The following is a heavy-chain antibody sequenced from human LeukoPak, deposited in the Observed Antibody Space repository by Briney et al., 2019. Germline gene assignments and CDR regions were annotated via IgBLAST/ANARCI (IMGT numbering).Heavy chain of an antibody. Sequence: GGSLRLSCEASGFTFSSYEMNWVRQVPGKGLEWVSYINNIGGTKYYADSVKGRFTISRDNAKNSLYLQMNSLRAEDTAVYYCARGTIAAAGYYYFDYWGQGTQVTVSS. J-gene: IGHJ4*02. CDR1: GFTFSSYE. D-gene: IGHD6-13*01. CDR3: ARGTIAAAGYYYFDY. CDR2: INNIGGTK. V-gene: IGHV3-48*03.